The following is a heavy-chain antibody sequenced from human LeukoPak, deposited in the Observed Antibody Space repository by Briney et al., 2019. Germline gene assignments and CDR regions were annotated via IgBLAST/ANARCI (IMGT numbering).Heavy chain of an antibody. CDR3: ARGPVDSSSWGDFDY. Sequence: PSETLSLTCTVSGGSISSYYWSWIRQPAGKGLEWIGEINHSGSTNYNPSLKSRVTISVDTSKNQFSLKLSSVTAADTAVYYCARGPVDSSSWGDFDYWGQGTLVTVSS. D-gene: IGHD6-13*01. V-gene: IGHV4-34*01. CDR1: GGSISSYY. CDR2: INHSGST. J-gene: IGHJ4*02.